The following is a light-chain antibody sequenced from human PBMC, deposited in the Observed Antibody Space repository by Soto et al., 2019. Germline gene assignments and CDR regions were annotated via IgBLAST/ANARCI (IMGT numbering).Light chain of an antibody. V-gene: IGKV3-11*01. CDR3: QQRSNWPSLT. CDR2: DAS. CDR1: QSVSSY. Sequence: EIVLTQSPGTLSLSPGERATLSCRASQSVSSYLAWYQQKPGQAPRLLIYDASNRATGIPARFSGSGSGTDFTLTIRSLAPEDFEVYYCQQRSNWPSLTFGGGTKV. J-gene: IGKJ4*01.